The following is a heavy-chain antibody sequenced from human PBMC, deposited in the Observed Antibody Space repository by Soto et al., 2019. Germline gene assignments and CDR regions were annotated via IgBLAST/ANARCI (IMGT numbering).Heavy chain of an antibody. CDR2: IYHSGST. CDR1: GGSISSSNW. J-gene: IGHJ6*02. Sequence: PSETLSLTCAVSGGSISSSNWWSWVRQPPGKGLEWIGEIYHSGSTNYNPSLKSRVTISVDTSKNQFSLKLSSVTAADTAVYYCARGSGDSSGYFWGPAADYYGMDVWGQGATVTVSS. V-gene: IGHV4-4*02. D-gene: IGHD3-22*01. CDR3: ARGSGDSSGYFWGPAADYYGMDV.